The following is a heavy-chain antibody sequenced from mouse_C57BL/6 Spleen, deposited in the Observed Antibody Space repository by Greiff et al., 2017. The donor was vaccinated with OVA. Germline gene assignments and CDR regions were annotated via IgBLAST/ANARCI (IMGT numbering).Heavy chain of an antibody. D-gene: IGHD2-4*01. V-gene: IGHV5-4*01. Sequence: EVKLVESGGGLVKPGGSLKLSCAASGFTFSSYAMSWVRQTPEKRLEWVATISDGGSYTYYPDNVKGRFTISRDNAKNNLYLQMSHLKSEDTAMYYCAREYDYGGAWFAYWGQGTLVTVSA. CDR3: AREYDYGGAWFAY. CDR2: ISDGGSYT. J-gene: IGHJ3*01. CDR1: GFTFSSYA.